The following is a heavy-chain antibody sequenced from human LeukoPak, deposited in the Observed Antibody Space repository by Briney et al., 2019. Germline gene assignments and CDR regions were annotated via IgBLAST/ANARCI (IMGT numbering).Heavy chain of an antibody. J-gene: IGHJ4*02. V-gene: IGHV4-61*02. CDR1: GGSISSGSISSYY. CDR2: IYTSGTT. Sequence: TLSLTCTVSGGSISSGSISSYYWSWVRQPAGKGLEWIGRIYTSGTTNYNPSLKSRVTMSVDTSKNQFSLKLNSVTAVDTAVYYCARGAPSDYWGQGTLVTVSS. CDR3: ARGAPSDY.